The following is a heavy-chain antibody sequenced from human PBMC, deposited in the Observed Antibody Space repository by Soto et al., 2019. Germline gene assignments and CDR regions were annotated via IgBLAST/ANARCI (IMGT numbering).Heavy chain of an antibody. Sequence: PGESLKISCKGSGFHFASYWIGWVRQMPGNGLEWMGIIYPGDSDTRYNPSFQGQVTFSADKSINTAYLQWSSLKASDTAMYYCARQELGHSSDWDPSTYFDFWGQGTRVTVS. J-gene: IGHJ4*02. CDR2: IYPGDSDT. CDR1: GFHFASYW. CDR3: ARQELGHSSDWDPSTYFDF. V-gene: IGHV5-51*01. D-gene: IGHD6-19*01.